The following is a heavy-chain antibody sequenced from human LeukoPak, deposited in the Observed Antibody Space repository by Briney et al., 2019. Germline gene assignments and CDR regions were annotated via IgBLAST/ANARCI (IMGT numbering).Heavy chain of an antibody. D-gene: IGHD5-24*01. CDR1: DASIRSGNYY. Sequence: SETLSPTCTVSDASIRSGNYYWTWIRQPPGKGLEWIGYSYFSGDTHYNPSLKSRVTISVDTSKNQFSLKLSSVTAADTAVYYCVRGGDHNYSYYMAVWGKGTTVTVSS. V-gene: IGHV4-30-4*08. J-gene: IGHJ6*03. CDR3: VRGGDHNYSYYMAV. CDR2: SYFSGDT.